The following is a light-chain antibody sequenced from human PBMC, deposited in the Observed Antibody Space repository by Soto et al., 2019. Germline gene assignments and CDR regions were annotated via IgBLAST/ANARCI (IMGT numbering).Light chain of an antibody. V-gene: IGLV2-14*02. CDR3: ASYTTSSTYG. CDR2: EVS. CDR1: SSDVGSYNL. J-gene: IGLJ1*01. Sequence: QSVLTQPASVSGSPGQSITISCTGTSSDVGSYNLVSWYQQHPGKAPKLMIYEVSKRPSGVSNRFSGSESGNTASLTISGLQAEDEADYYCASYTTSSTYGFGTGTKVTVL.